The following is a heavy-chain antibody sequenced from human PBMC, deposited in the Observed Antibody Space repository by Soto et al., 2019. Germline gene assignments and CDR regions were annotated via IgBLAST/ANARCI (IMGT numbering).Heavy chain of an antibody. CDR2: IYFDGITT. CDR1: GFTFNTHW. D-gene: IGHD1-26*01. CDR3: ARGGAMGFDY. J-gene: IGHJ4*02. Sequence: EVQLVESGGGVVQPGGSLRLSCTASGFTFNTHWMHWVRQAPGKGLVWVSRIYFDGITTNYADSVKCRLTGSRDNATNKVYLHVHSLRDADTDLYYCARGGAMGFDYWGQGTLVTVSS. V-gene: IGHV3-74*01.